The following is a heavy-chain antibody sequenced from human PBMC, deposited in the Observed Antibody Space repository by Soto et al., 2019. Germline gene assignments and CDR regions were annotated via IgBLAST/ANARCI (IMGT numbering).Heavy chain of an antibody. CDR2: IYYSGST. Sequence: QVQLQESGPGLVKPSETLSLTCTVSGGSLSSYYWSWIRLPTGKRLEWIGYIYYSGSTKYNPSLNSRVTISVDTSKNQFSLKLSSVTAADTAVYYCARHDYGAQRYFDLWGRGTLVTVSS. CDR3: ARHDYGAQRYFDL. CDR1: GGSLSSYY. V-gene: IGHV4-59*08. D-gene: IGHD4-17*01. J-gene: IGHJ2*01.